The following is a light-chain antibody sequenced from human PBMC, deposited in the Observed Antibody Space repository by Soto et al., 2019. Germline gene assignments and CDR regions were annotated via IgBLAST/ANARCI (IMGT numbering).Light chain of an antibody. V-gene: IGKV3-20*01. CDR2: GAS. CDR1: QSVSSSY. CDR3: QQFGSSPIT. J-gene: IGKJ5*01. Sequence: EIVLTQSPGTLSLSPGERATLSCRASQSVSSSYLAWYQQKPGQAPRLLIYGASSRATGIPDRFSGSGSGTDFTLTISRLEPEDFAVYYCQQFGSSPITFCQGIRLEI.